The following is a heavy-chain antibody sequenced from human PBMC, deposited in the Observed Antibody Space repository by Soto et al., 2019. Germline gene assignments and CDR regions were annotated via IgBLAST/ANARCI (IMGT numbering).Heavy chain of an antibody. V-gene: IGHV3-33*01. Sequence: QVQLVESGGGVVQPGRSLRLSCAASGFTFSSYGMHWVRQAPGKGLEWVAVIWYDGSNKYYADSVKGRFTISRDNSKNKLYLQMNSLRAEDTAVYYCARVKSGYYSGWFDPWGQGTLVTVSS. CDR3: ARVKSGYYSGWFDP. CDR2: IWYDGSNK. J-gene: IGHJ5*02. D-gene: IGHD3-22*01. CDR1: GFTFSSYG.